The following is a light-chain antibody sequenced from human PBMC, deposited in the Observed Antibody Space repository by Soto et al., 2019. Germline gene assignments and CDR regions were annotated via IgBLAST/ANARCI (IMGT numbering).Light chain of an antibody. J-gene: IGKJ2*01. V-gene: IGKV1-5*03. CDR2: KAS. CDR1: QSISSW. Sequence: DIQMTQSPSTLSASVGDRVTITCRASQSISSWLAWYQQKPGKAPKLLIYKASSLESGVPSRFSGSGSGTEFTLTISSLQPDDFATYYCQQIHTFGQGTKLEIK. CDR3: QQIHT.